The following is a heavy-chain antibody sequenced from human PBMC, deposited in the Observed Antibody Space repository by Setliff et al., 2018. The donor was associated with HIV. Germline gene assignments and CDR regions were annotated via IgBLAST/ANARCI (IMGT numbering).Heavy chain of an antibody. J-gene: IGHJ4*02. CDR1: GGSVSGHY. Sequence: PSETLSLTCAVYGGSVSGHYWGWFRQPPGKGLEWIGEITPSGATNYLPSLKSRVTMSLDTSKNQFSLKMTSVTAADTALYYCARWGDGYNSYDSWGQGTLVTVSS. CDR2: ITPSGAT. V-gene: IGHV4-34*01. D-gene: IGHD5-12*01. CDR3: ARWGDGYNSYDS.